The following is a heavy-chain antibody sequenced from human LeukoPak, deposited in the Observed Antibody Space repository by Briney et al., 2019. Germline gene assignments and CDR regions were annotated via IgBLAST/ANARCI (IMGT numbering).Heavy chain of an antibody. D-gene: IGHD2/OR15-2a*01. J-gene: IGHJ4*02. CDR3: ATQPRNSNWYYFDN. V-gene: IGHV3-11*04. CDR1: GFTFSDYY. Sequence: GGSLRLSCAASGFTFSDYYMSWIRQAPGKGLEWISYISSSGDTIYYAVSVKGRFTTSRDNSRNTVYLQMNSLRAEDTAVYHCATQPRNSNWYYFDNWGQGTLVTVSS. CDR2: ISSSGDTI.